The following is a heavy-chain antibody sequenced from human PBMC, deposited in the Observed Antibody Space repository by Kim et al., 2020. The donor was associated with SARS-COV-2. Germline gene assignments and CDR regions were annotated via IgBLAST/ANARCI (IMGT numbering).Heavy chain of an antibody. CDR2: GTT. V-gene: IGHV4-31*02. J-gene: IGHJ5*02. D-gene: IGHD2-15*01. CDR3: AGELSYSFDP. Sequence: GTTYYNPSLRNRLTISVDTSKNQFSLPLSSVTAADTAIYYCAGELSYSFDPWGQGTQVTVSS.